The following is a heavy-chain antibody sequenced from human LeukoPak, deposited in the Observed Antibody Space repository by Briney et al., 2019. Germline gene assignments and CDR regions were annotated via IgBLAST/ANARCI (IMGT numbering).Heavy chain of an antibody. J-gene: IGHJ4*02. D-gene: IGHD5-12*01. CDR2: IYYSGRT. CDR3: VGGNDSKKVGY. Sequence: SETLSLTCTVSGGSISSADSYWNWVRQHPGKGLEWIGYIYYSGRTSYSPSLRSRATISMDTSKSQFSLKLSSVTAADTAVYYCVGGNDSKKVGYWGQGALVTVSS. CDR1: GGSISSADSY. V-gene: IGHV4-31*03.